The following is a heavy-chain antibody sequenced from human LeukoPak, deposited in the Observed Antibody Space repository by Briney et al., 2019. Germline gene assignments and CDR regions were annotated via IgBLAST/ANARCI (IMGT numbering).Heavy chain of an antibody. D-gene: IGHD6-19*01. CDR1: GGSISSYY. CDR2: IYYSGST. J-gene: IGHJ4*02. V-gene: IGHV4-59*08. CDR3: ARLMGSGWYYFDY. Sequence: SETLSLTCTVSGGSISSYYWSWIRQPPGKGLEWIGYIYYSGSTNCNPSLKSRVTISVDTSKNQFSLKLSSVTAADTAVYYCARLMGSGWYYFDYWGQGTLVTVSS.